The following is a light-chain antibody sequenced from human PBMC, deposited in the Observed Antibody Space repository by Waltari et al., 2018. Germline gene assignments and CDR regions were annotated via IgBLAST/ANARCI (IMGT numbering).Light chain of an antibody. CDR3: QHYVRLPAT. CDR1: QSVSRA. Sequence: EIVLTQSPGSLSSSPGDRVTLSCRASQSVSRALAWYQQKPGQAPRLLIFGASNRATGIPDRFSGSGSETDFCLTISRLEPEDFAVYYCQHYVRLPATFGRGTKVEIK. J-gene: IGKJ1*01. V-gene: IGKV3-20*01. CDR2: GAS.